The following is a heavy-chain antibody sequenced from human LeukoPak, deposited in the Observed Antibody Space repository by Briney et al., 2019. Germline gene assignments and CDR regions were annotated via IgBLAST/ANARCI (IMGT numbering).Heavy chain of an antibody. V-gene: IGHV3-11*01. CDR2: ISSSGSTI. Sequence: GGSLRLSCAASGFTFSDYYMSWIRQAPGKGLEWVSYISSSGSTIYYADSVKGRFTISGDNAKNSLYLQMNSLRAEDTAVYYCARDSATLSVWSWGQGTLVTVPS. CDR3: ARDSATLSVWS. D-gene: IGHD3-16*01. J-gene: IGHJ5*02. CDR1: GFTFSDYY.